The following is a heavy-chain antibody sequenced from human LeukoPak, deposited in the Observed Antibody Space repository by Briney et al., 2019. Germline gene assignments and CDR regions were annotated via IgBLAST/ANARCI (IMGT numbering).Heavy chain of an antibody. CDR2: IKQDGSEN. Sequence: GGSLRLSCAASGFTFSTYWMSWVRQAPGKGLEWVANIKQDGSENYPVDSVKGRFTISRDSAKNSLYLQMNSLRAEDTAVYYCARAVAFDHWGQGTLVTVSS. D-gene: IGHD6-19*01. CDR1: GFTFSTYW. V-gene: IGHV3-7*01. CDR3: ARAVAFDH. J-gene: IGHJ4*02.